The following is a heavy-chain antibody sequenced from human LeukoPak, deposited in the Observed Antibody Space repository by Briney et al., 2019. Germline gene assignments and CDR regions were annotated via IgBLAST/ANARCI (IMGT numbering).Heavy chain of an antibody. Sequence: GGSLRLSCAASGFTFSSYAMGWVRQAPGKGLERVSAISGSGVSTYYADSVKGRFTISRDNSKNMVYLQMNSLRAEDTAVYYCAKDLKYSGTYLDYWGQGTLVTVSS. CDR2: ISGSGVST. J-gene: IGHJ4*02. V-gene: IGHV3-23*01. CDR3: AKDLKYSGTYLDY. D-gene: IGHD1-26*01. CDR1: GFTFSSYA.